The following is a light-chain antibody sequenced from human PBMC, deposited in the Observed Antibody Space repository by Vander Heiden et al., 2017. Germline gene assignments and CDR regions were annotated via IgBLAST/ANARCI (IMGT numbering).Light chain of an antibody. CDR2: EVT. CDR3: SSYAGSNNLV. V-gene: IGLV2-8*01. CDR1: SSDVGGYKY. J-gene: IGLJ2*01. Sequence: HSALTHPPPASVSPALSVTVSCTGTSSDVGGYKYVSWYQQHPGKAPKLMIYEVTKRPSGVPDRFSGSKSGNTASLTVSGLQAEDEADYYCSSYAGSNNLVFGGGTKLTVL.